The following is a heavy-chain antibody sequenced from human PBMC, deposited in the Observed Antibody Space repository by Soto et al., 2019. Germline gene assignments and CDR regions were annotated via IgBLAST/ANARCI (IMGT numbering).Heavy chain of an antibody. D-gene: IGHD2-15*01. Sequence: ASVKVSCKVSGYTLTELSMHWVRQAPGKRLEWMGGFDPEDGETIYAQKFQGRVTMTEDTSTDTAYMELSSLRSEDTAVYYCATIGYCSGGSCYFSWFDPWGQGTLVTVSS. CDR1: GYTLTELS. V-gene: IGHV1-24*01. J-gene: IGHJ5*02. CDR3: ATIGYCSGGSCYFSWFDP. CDR2: FDPEDGET.